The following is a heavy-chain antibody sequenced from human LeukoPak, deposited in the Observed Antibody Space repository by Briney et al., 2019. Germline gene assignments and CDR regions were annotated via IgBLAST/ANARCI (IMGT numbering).Heavy chain of an antibody. CDR2: ISSSSSYI. D-gene: IGHD3-10*01. J-gene: IGHJ5*02. V-gene: IGHV3-21*01. CDR3: ARDRETMVRGVINNWFDP. CDR1: GFTFSSYS. Sequence: PGGSLRLSCAASGFTFSSYSMNWVRQAPGKGLEWVSSISSSSSYIYYADSVKGRFTISRDNAKNSLYLQMNSLRAEDTAVYYCARDRETMVRGVINNWFDPWGQGTLVTVSS.